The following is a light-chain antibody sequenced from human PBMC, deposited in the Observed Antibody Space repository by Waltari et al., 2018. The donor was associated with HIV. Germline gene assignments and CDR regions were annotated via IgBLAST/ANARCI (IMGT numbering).Light chain of an antibody. Sequence: DIVMTQSPDSLPVSMGERTTINCTSSRRILYSSDNRNYLAWYQQKPRQPPKVLISWASNRESGVPDRFSGGGSGTDFTLTITRLQAEDVAVYHCQQYFRIPPTFGGGTKVEIK. CDR1: RRILYSSDNRNY. CDR2: WAS. V-gene: IGKV4-1*01. CDR3: QQYFRIPPT. J-gene: IGKJ4*01.